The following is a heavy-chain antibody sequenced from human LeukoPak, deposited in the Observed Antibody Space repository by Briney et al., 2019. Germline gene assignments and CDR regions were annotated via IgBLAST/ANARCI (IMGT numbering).Heavy chain of an antibody. J-gene: IGHJ6*02. CDR1: GFTFSSYW. Sequence: TGGSLRLSCAASGFTFSSYWMHWVRRAPGKGLVWVSRIKSDGSNYYADSVKGRFTIFRDNAKNTLYLQMNSLRAEDTAVYYCARGMSGYYGMDVWGQGTTVTVSS. CDR3: ARGMSGYYGMDV. CDR2: IKSDGSN. V-gene: IGHV3-74*01.